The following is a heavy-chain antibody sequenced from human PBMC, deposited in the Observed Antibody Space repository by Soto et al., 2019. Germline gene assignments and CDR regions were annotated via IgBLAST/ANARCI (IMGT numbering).Heavy chain of an antibody. D-gene: IGHD2-15*01. CDR2: ISSSGSTI. CDR1: GFTFSSYE. Sequence: GGSLRLSCAASGFTFSSYEMNWVRQAPGKGLEWVSYISSSGSTIYYADSVKGRFTISRDNAKNSLYLQMNSLRAEDTAVYYCARESGSLVAATGDAFDIWGQGTMVTV. CDR3: ARESGSLVAATGDAFDI. J-gene: IGHJ3*02. V-gene: IGHV3-48*03.